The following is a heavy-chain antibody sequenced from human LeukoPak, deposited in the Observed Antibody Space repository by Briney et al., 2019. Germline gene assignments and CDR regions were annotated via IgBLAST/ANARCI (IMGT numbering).Heavy chain of an antibody. CDR1: GYTFTSYG. Sequence: ASVKVSCKASGYTFTSYGISWVRQAPGQGLEGMGWISAYNGNTNYAQKLQGRVTMTTDTSTSTAYMEPRSLRSDDTAVYYCARVELSSSWYFDYYYYYMDVWGKGTTVTISS. CDR3: ARVELSSSWYFDYYYYYMDV. D-gene: IGHD6-13*01. V-gene: IGHV1-18*01. CDR2: ISAYNGNT. J-gene: IGHJ6*03.